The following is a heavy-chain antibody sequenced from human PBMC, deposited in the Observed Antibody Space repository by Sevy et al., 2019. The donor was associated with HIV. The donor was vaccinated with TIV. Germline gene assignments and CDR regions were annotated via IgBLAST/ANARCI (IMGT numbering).Heavy chain of an antibody. J-gene: IGHJ4*02. CDR3: TTDGGGYNYGYSFDY. CDR2: IKSKTDGGTT. CDR1: GFTFSNAW. Sequence: GSLRLSCAASGFTFSNAWMNWVRQAPGKGLEWVGRIKSKTDGGTTDYAAPVKGRFTISRDDSKNTLYLQMNSLKTEDTAVYYCTTDGGGYNYGYSFDYWGQRTLVTVSS. V-gene: IGHV3-15*07. D-gene: IGHD5-18*01.